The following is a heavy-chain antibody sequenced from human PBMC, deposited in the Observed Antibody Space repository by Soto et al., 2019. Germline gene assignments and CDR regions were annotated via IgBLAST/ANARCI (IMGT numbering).Heavy chain of an antibody. D-gene: IGHD3-3*01. V-gene: IGHV1-8*01. CDR1: GYTFTSYD. Sequence: ASVKVSCKASGYTFTSYDINWVRQATGQGLEWMGWMNPNSGNTGNAQKFQGRVTMTRNTSISTAYMELSSLRSDDKAVYYCASHPQRITIFGVVIYYYYYGMDVWGQGTTVTVSS. CDR3: ASHPQRITIFGVVIYYYYYGMDV. J-gene: IGHJ6*02. CDR2: MNPNSGNT.